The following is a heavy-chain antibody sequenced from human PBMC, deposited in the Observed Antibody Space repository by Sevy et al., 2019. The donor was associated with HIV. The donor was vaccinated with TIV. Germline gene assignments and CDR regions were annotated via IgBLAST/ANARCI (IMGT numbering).Heavy chain of an antibody. CDR3: AGSHLAFCCCDCFSPYYFDS. Sequence: SETLSLTCSVSGGSISSYYWNWIRQPPGKGLERIGYIYSSGSTNYNPSLKSRVTISVDMSKNQFSLKLSSVTAADTAVYFFAGSHLAFCCCDCFSPYYFDSWGQGTLVTVSS. V-gene: IGHV4-59*01. CDR1: GGSISSYY. CDR2: IYSSGST. D-gene: IGHD2-21*01. J-gene: IGHJ4*02.